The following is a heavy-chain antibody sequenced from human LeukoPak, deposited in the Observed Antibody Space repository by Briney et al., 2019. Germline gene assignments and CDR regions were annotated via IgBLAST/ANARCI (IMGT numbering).Heavy chain of an antibody. CDR1: GGTFSSYA. Sequence: GASVKVSCKASGGTFSSYAISWVRQAPGQGLEWMGRIIPIFGTANYAQKFQGRVTITTDESTSTAYMELSSLRSEDTAVYYRARIGYGSGSYYNGHDAFDIWGQGTMVTVSS. CDR2: IIPIFGTA. V-gene: IGHV1-69*05. J-gene: IGHJ3*02. D-gene: IGHD3-10*01. CDR3: ARIGYGSGSYYNGHDAFDI.